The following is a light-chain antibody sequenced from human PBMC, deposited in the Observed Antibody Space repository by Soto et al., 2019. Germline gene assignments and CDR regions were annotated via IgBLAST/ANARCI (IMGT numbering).Light chain of an antibody. CDR3: RQYGRSLEFA. J-gene: IGKJ4*01. CDR1: QSVSRR. Sequence: TQSPSTLSASVGDRITITCRASQSVSRRLAWYQEKPGQGPRLLIYGASTRATGIPDRFSGSGSGTDFTLTISRLDPEDFAVYYCRQYGRSLEFAVGGGTKVEIK. CDR2: GAS. V-gene: IGKV3-20*01.